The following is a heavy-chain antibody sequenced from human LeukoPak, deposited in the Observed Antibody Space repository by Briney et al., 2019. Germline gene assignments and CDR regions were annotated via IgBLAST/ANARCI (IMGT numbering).Heavy chain of an antibody. CDR3: ARVRYDILTGYYIPFDY. CDR1: GGSISSYY. V-gene: IGHV4-59*12. D-gene: IGHD3-9*01. J-gene: IGHJ4*02. CDR2: IYYSGST. Sequence: SETLSLTCTVSGGSISSYYWSWIRQPPGKGLEWIGYIYYSGSTNYNPSLKSRVTISVDTSKNQFSLKLSSVTAADTAVYYCARVRYDILTGYYIPFDYWGQGTLVTVSS.